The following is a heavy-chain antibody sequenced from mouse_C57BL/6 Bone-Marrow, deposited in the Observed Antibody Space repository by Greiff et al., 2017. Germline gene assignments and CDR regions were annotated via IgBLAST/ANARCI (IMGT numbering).Heavy chain of an antibody. CDR3: TTVLLGC. Sequence: EVQRVESGAELVRPGASVKLSCTASGFNIKDDYMHWVKQRPEQGLEWIGWIDPENGDTEYASKFQGKATITADTSSNTAYLQLSSLTSEDTAVYYCTTVLLGCWGQGTSVTVSS. J-gene: IGHJ4*01. CDR1: GFNIKDDY. D-gene: IGHD1-1*01. CDR2: IDPENGDT. V-gene: IGHV14-4*01.